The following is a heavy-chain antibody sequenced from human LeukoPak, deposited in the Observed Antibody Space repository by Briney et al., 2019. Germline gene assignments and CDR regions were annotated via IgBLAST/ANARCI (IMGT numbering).Heavy chain of an antibody. J-gene: IGHJ4*02. CDR1: GYRFTSYW. D-gene: IGHD6-13*01. CDR2: IYPGDSDT. V-gene: IGHV5-51*01. CDR3: ARIGTYAEFDY. Sequence: GESLKISFKGSGYRFTSYWIGWVRQMPGKGLEWMGIIYPGDSDTRYSPSFQGQVTISADKSISTAYLQWSSLKASDTAMYFCARIGTYAEFDYWGQGSLVTVSS.